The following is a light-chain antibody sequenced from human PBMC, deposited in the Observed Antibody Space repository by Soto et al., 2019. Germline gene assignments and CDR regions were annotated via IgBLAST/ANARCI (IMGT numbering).Light chain of an antibody. CDR3: QQYNNRPLT. CDR1: QSVSSN. V-gene: IGKV3-15*01. CDR2: DTS. J-gene: IGKJ2*01. Sequence: EIVMTQSPGTLSVSPGESATLSCRASQSVSSNLAWYQQKPGQAPRLLIYDTSTRATGVPARFSGSGSGTEFTLTISSLQSEDFAVYYCQQYNNRPLTFGQGTKLESK.